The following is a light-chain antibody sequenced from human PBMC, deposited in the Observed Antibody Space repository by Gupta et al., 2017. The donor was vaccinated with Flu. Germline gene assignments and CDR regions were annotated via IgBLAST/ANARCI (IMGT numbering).Light chain of an antibody. CDR3: QQSYSPSRT. CDR2: VAS. CDR1: QNIGTY. Sequence: DIQMTQSPSSLSASVGDRVTITCRAGQNIGTYLSWYQQRPGKAPKLLIYVASTLQTGVPSRFSGSGSGTHFALTISSLQPEDFGTYYCQQSYSPSRTFGGGTKVESK. J-gene: IGKJ4*01. V-gene: IGKV1-39*01.